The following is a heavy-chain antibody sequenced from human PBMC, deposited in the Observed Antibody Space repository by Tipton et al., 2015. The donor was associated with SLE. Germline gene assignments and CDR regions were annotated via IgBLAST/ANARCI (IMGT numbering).Heavy chain of an antibody. V-gene: IGHV3-21*04. CDR3: ARMGSGWTFFDY. D-gene: IGHD6-19*01. CDR2: ISSSSSYI. Sequence: SLRLSCAASGFTVSSSYMSWVRQAPGKGLEWVSSISSSSSYIYYADSVKGRFTISRDNSKNTLYLQMNSLRAEDTAVYYCARMGSGWTFFDYWGQGTLVTVSS. CDR1: GFTVSSSY. J-gene: IGHJ4*02.